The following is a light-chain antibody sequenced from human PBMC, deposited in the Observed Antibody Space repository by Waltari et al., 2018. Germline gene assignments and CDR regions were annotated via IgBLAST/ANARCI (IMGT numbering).Light chain of an antibody. CDR2: CAS. J-gene: IGKJ4*01. V-gene: IGKV3-15*01. CDR1: QNIHDN. Sequence: EVLMTQSAAIVSVSPGERVTLSCRASQNIHDNLAWYQQKPRQAPRLLIYCASTRATDIPARFRGSGSGTEFTLTINSLQSEDLGIYYCQQYNKWPPLTFGGGTKVEIK. CDR3: QQYNKWPPLT.